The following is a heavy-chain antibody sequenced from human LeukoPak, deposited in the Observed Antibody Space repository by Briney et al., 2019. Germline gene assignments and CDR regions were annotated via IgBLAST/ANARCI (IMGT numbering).Heavy chain of an antibody. V-gene: IGHV3-21*01. Sequence: GGSPRLSCAASGFTFSSYAMSWVRQAPGKGLGWVSSISSSSSYIYYADSVKGRFTFSRDNAKNSLYLQMNSLRAEDTAVYYCARDRRYYGSGGLGMDVWGQGTTVTVSS. CDR1: GFTFSSYA. CDR2: ISSSSSYI. CDR3: ARDRRYYGSGGLGMDV. J-gene: IGHJ6*02. D-gene: IGHD3-10*01.